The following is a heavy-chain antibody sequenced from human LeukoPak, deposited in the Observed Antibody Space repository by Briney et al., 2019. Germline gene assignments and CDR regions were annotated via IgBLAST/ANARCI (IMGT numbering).Heavy chain of an antibody. CDR3: ARRPSIYSSGWYAFDY. CDR2: IYPGDSET. CDR1: GYSFTDYW. V-gene: IGHV5-51*01. J-gene: IGHJ4*02. D-gene: IGHD6-19*01. Sequence: GESLKISCKGSGYSFTDYWIGWVRQMPGKGLEWMGTIYPGDSETRYSPSFQGQVTISADKSISTAYLQWSSLKASDTAMYYCARRPSIYSSGWYAFDYWGQGTLVTVSS.